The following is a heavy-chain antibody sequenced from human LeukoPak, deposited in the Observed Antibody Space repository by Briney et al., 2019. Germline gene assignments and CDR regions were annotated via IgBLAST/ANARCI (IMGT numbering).Heavy chain of an antibody. CDR1: GFTFSNAW. V-gene: IGHV3-23*01. Sequence: GGSLRLSCAASGFTFSNAWMSWVRQAPGKGLEWVSVIGVSGGTTYYADSVKGRFTISRDNSKNTLYLEINSLRAEDTAVYYCSPLGSGVDYWGQGTLVTVTS. J-gene: IGHJ4*02. CDR2: IGVSGGTT. D-gene: IGHD6-19*01. CDR3: SPLGSGVDY.